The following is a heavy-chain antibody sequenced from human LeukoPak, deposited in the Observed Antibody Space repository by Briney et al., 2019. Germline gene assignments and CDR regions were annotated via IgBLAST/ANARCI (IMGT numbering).Heavy chain of an antibody. J-gene: IGHJ4*02. CDR3: AKGGYIDY. CDR1: WVTLCKYY. Sequence: GGAPRLSRGTSWVTLCKYYMTRVRPAPGGGLEWVANINQDGSKTSYVDSMKGRFTISRDNAKNTVFLQMNSLRAEDTALYYCAKGGYIDYWGQGTLVTVSS. CDR2: INQDGSKT. D-gene: IGHD3-16*02. V-gene: IGHV3-7*03.